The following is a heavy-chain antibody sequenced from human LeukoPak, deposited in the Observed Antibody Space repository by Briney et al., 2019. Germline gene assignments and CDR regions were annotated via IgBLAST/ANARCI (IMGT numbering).Heavy chain of an antibody. J-gene: IGHJ4*02. D-gene: IGHD6-19*01. CDR3: ARDLRRIAVAGIVGGY. CDR1: GFTFSSYS. CDR2: ISSSSSYI. Sequence: PGGSLRLSCAASGFTFSSYSMNWVRQAPGKGLEWVSSISSSSSYIYYADSVKGRFTISRDNAKNSLYLQMNSLRAEDTAVYYCARDLRRIAVAGIVGGYWGQGTLVTVSS. V-gene: IGHV3-21*01.